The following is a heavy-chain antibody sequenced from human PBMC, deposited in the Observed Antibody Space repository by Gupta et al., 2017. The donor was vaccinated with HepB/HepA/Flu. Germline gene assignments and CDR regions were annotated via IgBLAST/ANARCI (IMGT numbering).Heavy chain of an antibody. Sequence: QVQLQESGPGLVKPSETLSLTCTVSGGSISSYYWSWIRQPAGKGLEWIGRIYTSGSSNYNPSLKSRVTVSVDTSKNQFSLKLSSVTAADTAVYYCARDRPGGYCSSTSCYWYYYYYYMDVWGKGTTVTVSS. J-gene: IGHJ6*03. D-gene: IGHD2-2*01. CDR3: ARDRPGGYCSSTSCYWYYYYYYMDV. V-gene: IGHV4-4*07. CDR2: IYTSGSS. CDR1: GGSISSYY.